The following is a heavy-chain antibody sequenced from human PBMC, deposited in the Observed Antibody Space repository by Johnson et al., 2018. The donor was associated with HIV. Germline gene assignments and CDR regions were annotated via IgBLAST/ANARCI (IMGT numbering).Heavy chain of an antibody. D-gene: IGHD5-18*01. J-gene: IGHJ3*02. CDR1: GFTFSSYA. CDR2: ISCSGCSI. CDR3: ARGQGGIQLWFDGFDI. Sequence: VQLVESGGGVVQPGRSLRLSCAASGFTFSSYAMHWVRQAPGKGLEWVSYISCSGCSIYADSVKGRFTISRDNAKNSLYLQMNSLRAEDMAVYYCARGQGGIQLWFDGFDIWGQGTMVTVSS. V-gene: IGHV3-48*04.